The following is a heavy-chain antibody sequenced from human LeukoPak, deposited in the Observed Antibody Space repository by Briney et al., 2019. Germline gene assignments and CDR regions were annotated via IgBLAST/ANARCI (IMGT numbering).Heavy chain of an antibody. D-gene: IGHD3-10*01. Sequence: SETLSLTCTVSGGSISSSSYYWSWIRQPPGKGLEWIGSIYYSGSTYYNPSLKSRVTISVDPSKNQFSLKLSSVTAADTAVYYCARLNGSGSYSPPSYYMDVWGKGTTVTISS. CDR3: ARLNGSGSYSPPSYYMDV. J-gene: IGHJ6*03. CDR2: IYYSGST. CDR1: GGSISSSSYY. V-gene: IGHV4-39*07.